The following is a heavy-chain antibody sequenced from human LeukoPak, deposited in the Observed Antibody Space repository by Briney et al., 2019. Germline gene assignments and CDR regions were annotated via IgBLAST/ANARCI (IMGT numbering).Heavy chain of an antibody. CDR3: AGGGFMKYNWFDP. CDR2: IYHSGST. Sequence: SETLSLTCTVSGGSIISYYWSWIRQPPGKGLEWIGYIYHSGSTSYNPSLKSRVTISVDTSKNQFSLKLSTVTAADTAVYYCAGGGFMKYNWFDPWGQGTLVTVTS. CDR1: GGSIISYY. V-gene: IGHV4-59*01. J-gene: IGHJ5*02. D-gene: IGHD2-15*01.